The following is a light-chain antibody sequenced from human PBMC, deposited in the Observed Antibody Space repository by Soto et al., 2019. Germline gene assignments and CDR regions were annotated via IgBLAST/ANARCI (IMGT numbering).Light chain of an antibody. CDR3: LQHNIYPLT. CDR1: QGIGND. J-gene: IGKJ4*01. Sequence: DIQMTQSPSSLSASVGDRVTITCRASQGIGNDLGWYQQKPGKAPKRLIYAASSLQSGVPSRFSGSGSGTEFTLTISSLQPEDVATYYCLQHNIYPLTFGGGTKVDIK. CDR2: AAS. V-gene: IGKV1-17*01.